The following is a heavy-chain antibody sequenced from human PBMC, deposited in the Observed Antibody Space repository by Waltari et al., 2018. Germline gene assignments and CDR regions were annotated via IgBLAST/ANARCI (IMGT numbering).Heavy chain of an antibody. D-gene: IGHD3-16*01. CDR2: IYNDGST. CDR3: AREWSNATTWFGGYFDL. V-gene: IGHV3-53*01. CDR1: GFTVRDNY. Sequence: EEQLVESGGRLVQSGGSLRLSCAASGFTVRDNYMTWVRQAPGKGLGWVSVIYNDGSTFDAESVKGRFTISREISRNEVSLQMHSVRGDDAGIYYCAREWSNATTWFGGYFDLWGQGTQVIVSS. J-gene: IGHJ4*02.